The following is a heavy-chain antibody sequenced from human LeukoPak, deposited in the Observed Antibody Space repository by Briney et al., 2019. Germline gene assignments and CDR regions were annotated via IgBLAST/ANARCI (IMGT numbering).Heavy chain of an antibody. V-gene: IGHV4-38-2*01. CDR1: GYSISSGYY. Sequence: SETLSLTCAVSGYSISSGYYWGWIRQPPGKGLEWIGSMYHNRGTYYNPSLKSRVTISMDTSKNQFSLRLSSVTAADTAVYYCASYYASGVSAYDYFGMDVWGKGATVTVSS. CDR2: MYHNRGT. CDR3: ASYYASGVSAYDYFGMDV. D-gene: IGHD3-10*01. J-gene: IGHJ6*04.